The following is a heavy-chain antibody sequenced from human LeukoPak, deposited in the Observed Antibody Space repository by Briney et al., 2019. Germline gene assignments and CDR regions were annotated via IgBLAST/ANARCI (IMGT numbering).Heavy chain of an antibody. CDR2: INPNSGGT. J-gene: IGHJ6*02. CDR1: GYTFTGYY. V-gene: IGHV1-2*02. Sequence: ASVKVSCKASGYTFTGYYMHWVRQAPGQGLEWMGWINPNSGGTNYAQKFQGRVTMTRDTSISTAYMELSRLRFDDTAVYYCARERRYLEWLLYHGMDVWGQGTTVTVSS. D-gene: IGHD3-3*01. CDR3: ARERRYLEWLLYHGMDV.